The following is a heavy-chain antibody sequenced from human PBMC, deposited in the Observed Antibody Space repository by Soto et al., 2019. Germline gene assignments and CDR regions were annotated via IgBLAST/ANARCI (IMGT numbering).Heavy chain of an antibody. CDR2: VSKDGSNT. J-gene: IGHJ3*02. Sequence: QVQLVESGGGVVQPGRSLRLSCAASGFTFNFFAMHWVRQAPGKGLEWVAAVSKDGSNTYYADSVKGRFTISRDNPKNTLYLQMNSLRXEDTAVYYCARDIWWEPGVDAFHIWGQGTMVTVSP. V-gene: IGHV3-30-3*01. CDR1: GFTFNFFA. CDR3: ARDIWWEPGVDAFHI. D-gene: IGHD1-26*01.